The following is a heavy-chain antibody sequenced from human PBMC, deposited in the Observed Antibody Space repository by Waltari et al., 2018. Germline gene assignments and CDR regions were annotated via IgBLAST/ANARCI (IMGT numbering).Heavy chain of an antibody. V-gene: IGHV4-38-2*01. CDR3: ASSSRSSGVEY. D-gene: IGHD6-19*01. CDR1: GYSIRSGYY. J-gene: IGHJ4*02. CDR2: IDNSGRT. Sequence: QVQLQESGPGLVKPSETLSLTCAVSGYSIRSGYYWGWIRQPPGKGLEWIGSIDNSGRTSYNQSLKRRVTISVDTSKNQFSPKLSCGTAADTAVYYCASSSRSSGVEYWGQGTLVTVSS.